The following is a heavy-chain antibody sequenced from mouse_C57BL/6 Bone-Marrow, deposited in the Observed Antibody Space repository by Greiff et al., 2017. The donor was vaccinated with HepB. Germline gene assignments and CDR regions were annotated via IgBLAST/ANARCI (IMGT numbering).Heavy chain of an antibody. CDR1: GFNIKDDY. D-gene: IGHD3-1*01. Sequence: EVQVVESGAELVRPGASIKLSCTASGFNIKDDYMHWVKQRPEQGLEWIGWIDPENGDTEYASKFQGKATITADTSSNTAYLQLSSLTSEDTAVYYCTTGLPYYFDYWGQGTTLTVSS. CDR3: TTGLPYYFDY. J-gene: IGHJ2*01. V-gene: IGHV14-4*01. CDR2: IDPENGDT.